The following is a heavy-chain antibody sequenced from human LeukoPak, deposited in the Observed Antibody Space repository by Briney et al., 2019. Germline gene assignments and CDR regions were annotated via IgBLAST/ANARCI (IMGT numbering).Heavy chain of an antibody. D-gene: IGHD1-26*01. CDR3: ARDHSRWELFYYMDV. CDR2: ISSSTTI. CDR1: GFTFSSYS. Sequence: GGSLRLSCAASGFTFSSYSINWVRQAPGKGLEWVSYISSSTTISYADSVKGRFTISRDNAKDSLYLQMNSLRAEDTAVYYCARDHSRWELFYYMDVWGKGTTVTVSS. J-gene: IGHJ6*03. V-gene: IGHV3-48*01.